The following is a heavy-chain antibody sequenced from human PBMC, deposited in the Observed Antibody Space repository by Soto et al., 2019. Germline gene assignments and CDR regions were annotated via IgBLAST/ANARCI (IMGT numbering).Heavy chain of an antibody. CDR3: VKTSGWYPDY. CDR1: GFTFSDYG. J-gene: IGHJ4*02. Sequence: QVQLVESGGGVVQPGGSLRLSCAVSGFTFSDYGMHWVRQAPGKGLEWVAVITPDGINKYYPDSLRGRFTISRDNSKNTLYLQMSRLRGEDTAVYSFVKTSGWYPDYWGEGTHVTVSS. D-gene: IGHD6-19*01. V-gene: IGHV3-30*18. CDR2: ITPDGINK.